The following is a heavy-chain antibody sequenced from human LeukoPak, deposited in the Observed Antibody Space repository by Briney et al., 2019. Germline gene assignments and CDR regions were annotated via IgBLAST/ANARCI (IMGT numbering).Heavy chain of an antibody. J-gene: IGHJ4*02. V-gene: IGHV4-4*02. CDR2: ISLTGET. CDR1: GFTFGNYA. D-gene: IGHD1-26*01. Sequence: GSLRLSCAASGFTFGNYAVSWVRQPPGQGLEWIGEISLTGETNYNPSLNGRVTMSLDGSRNQLSLTLTSVTAADTAIYYCSRESGAFCPFGYWGQGTLVIVPP. CDR3: SRESGAFCPFGY.